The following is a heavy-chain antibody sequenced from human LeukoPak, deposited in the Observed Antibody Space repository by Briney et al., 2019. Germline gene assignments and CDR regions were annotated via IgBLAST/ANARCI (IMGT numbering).Heavy chain of an antibody. CDR1: GFTFSSYA. V-gene: IGHV3-64*01. CDR2: ISSNGGST. CDR3: ARVPPNYCYYYMDV. J-gene: IGHJ6*03. Sequence: PGGSLRLSCAASGFTFSSYAMHWVRQAPGKGLEYVSAISSNGGSTYYANSVKGRFTISRDNSKNTLYLQMGSLRAEDMAVYYCARVPPNYCYYYMDVWGKGTTVTVSS.